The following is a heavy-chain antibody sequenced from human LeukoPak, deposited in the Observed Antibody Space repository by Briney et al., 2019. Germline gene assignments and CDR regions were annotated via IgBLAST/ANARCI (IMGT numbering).Heavy chain of an antibody. D-gene: IGHD3-3*02. CDR1: GFTFSSYD. Sequence: GGSLRFSCAASGFTFSSYDMNWVRQAPGKGLEWVSYISSSSSTIYYADSVKGRFTISRDNAKNSLYLQMNSLRAEDTAVYYCAREPAFLEWLSRWEGSNQIDYWGQGTLVTVSS. V-gene: IGHV3-48*01. J-gene: IGHJ4*02. CDR2: ISSSSSTI. CDR3: AREPAFLEWLSRWEGSNQIDY.